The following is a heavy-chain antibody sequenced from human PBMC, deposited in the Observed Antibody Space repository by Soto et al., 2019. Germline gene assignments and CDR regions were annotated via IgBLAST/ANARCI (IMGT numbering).Heavy chain of an antibody. D-gene: IGHD6-25*01. CDR3: ASDLEAAHVSSYFEH. V-gene: IGHV3-21*01. CDR2: ISRSSSYI. J-gene: IGHJ4*02. CDR1: GFIFSSYA. Sequence: PGGSLRLSCAGSGFIFSSYAMNWVRQAPGKGLEWVSSISRSSSYIYYADSVRGRFTISRDNAKNTLHLQMNSLRDEDTAVYYCASDLEAAHVSSYFEHWGLGA.